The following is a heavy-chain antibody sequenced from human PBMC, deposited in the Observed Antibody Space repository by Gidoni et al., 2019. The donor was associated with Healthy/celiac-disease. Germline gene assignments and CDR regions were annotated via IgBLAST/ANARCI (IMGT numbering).Heavy chain of an antibody. Sequence: QVQLVESGGGVVQPGRSLRLSCAPSGVTVSRYGMHWVRQAPGKGLEWVAVIWYDGSNKYYADSVKGRFTISRDNSKNTLYLQMNSLRAEDTAVYYCARGWFRDPTNPSTDFDYWGQGTLVTVSS. CDR3: ARGWFRDPTNPSTDFDY. V-gene: IGHV3-33*01. J-gene: IGHJ4*02. CDR1: GVTVSRYG. CDR2: IWYDGSNK. D-gene: IGHD3-10*01.